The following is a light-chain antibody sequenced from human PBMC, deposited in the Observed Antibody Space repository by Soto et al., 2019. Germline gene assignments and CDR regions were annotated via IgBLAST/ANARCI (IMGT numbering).Light chain of an antibody. V-gene: IGLV2-8*01. CDR3: TSYAGGNNV. Sequence: CTGTSSDVGGYNYVSWYQQHPGKVPKLMVXEVNKRPSGVPDRFSGSKSGNTASLTVSGLQAEDEADYYCTSYAGGNNVFGTGTKLTVL. CDR2: EVN. J-gene: IGLJ1*01. CDR1: SSDVGGYNY.